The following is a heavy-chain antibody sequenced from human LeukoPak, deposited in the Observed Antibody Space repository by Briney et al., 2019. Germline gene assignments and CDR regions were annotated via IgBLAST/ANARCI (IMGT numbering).Heavy chain of an antibody. D-gene: IGHD2-21*02. Sequence: GGSLRLSCAASGFTLSSYAMSWVRQAPGKGLEWVSAISGSGGSTYYADSVKGRFTISRDNSKNTLYLQMNSLRAEDTAVYYCAKIGCGGDCYTLADYWGQGTLVTVSS. CDR3: AKIGCGGDCYTLADY. J-gene: IGHJ4*02. CDR2: ISGSGGST. CDR1: GFTLSSYA. V-gene: IGHV3-23*01.